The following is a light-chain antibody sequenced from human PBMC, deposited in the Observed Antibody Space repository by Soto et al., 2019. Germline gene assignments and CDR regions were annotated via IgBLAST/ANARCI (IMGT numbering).Light chain of an antibody. CDR2: GTS. V-gene: IGKV3-20*01. J-gene: IGKJ1*01. CDR3: QQYGSSPRT. Sequence: EIVLTQSPGTLSLSPGERATLSCRASQNVGSRYLAWYQQKPGQAPRLPIYGTSNRATGIPDRFSGSGSGTDFSLTISSLEPGDLAVYYCQQYGSSPRTLGQGTKVDIK. CDR1: QNVGSRY.